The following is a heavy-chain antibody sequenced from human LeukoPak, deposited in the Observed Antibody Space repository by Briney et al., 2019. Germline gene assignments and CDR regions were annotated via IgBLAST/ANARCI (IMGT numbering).Heavy chain of an antibody. Sequence: ASVKVSCKASGYTFTGNYLHWVRQAPGQGLEWMGWIIPNSGVTNYAQKFQGRVTMTRDMSITTVYMELTRLSSDDTAVYYCARDQGGFDYWGQGTLVTVSS. CDR2: IIPNSGVT. CDR3: ARDQGGFDY. CDR1: GYTFTGNY. J-gene: IGHJ4*02. V-gene: IGHV1-2*02. D-gene: IGHD2-15*01.